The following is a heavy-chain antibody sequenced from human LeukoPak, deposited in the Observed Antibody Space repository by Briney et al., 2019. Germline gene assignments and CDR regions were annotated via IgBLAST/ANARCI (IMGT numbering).Heavy chain of an antibody. Sequence: PGGSLRLSCAASGFTVSSNYMNWVRQAPGKGLEWVSVIYSGGSTFYADSVEGRFTISRDNSNNTLYLQMNSLRAEDTAMYYCARGYYDNSGGEDAFDIWGPETMVTVSS. J-gene: IGHJ3*02. V-gene: IGHV3-53*01. D-gene: IGHD3-22*01. CDR2: IYSGGST. CDR1: GFTVSSNY. CDR3: ARGYYDNSGGEDAFDI.